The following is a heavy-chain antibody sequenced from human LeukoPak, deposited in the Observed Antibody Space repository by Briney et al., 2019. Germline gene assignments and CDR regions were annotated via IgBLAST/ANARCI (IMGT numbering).Heavy chain of an antibody. D-gene: IGHD5-18*01. Sequence: GGSLRLSCAASGFTFSSYSMNWVRQAPGKGLEWVSSISSSSSYIYYADSVKGRFTISRDNAKNSLYLQMNSLRAEDTAVYYCAKDLGYSYGPSFDYWGQGTLVTVSS. CDR2: ISSSSSYI. J-gene: IGHJ4*02. CDR1: GFTFSSYS. V-gene: IGHV3-21*01. CDR3: AKDLGYSYGPSFDY.